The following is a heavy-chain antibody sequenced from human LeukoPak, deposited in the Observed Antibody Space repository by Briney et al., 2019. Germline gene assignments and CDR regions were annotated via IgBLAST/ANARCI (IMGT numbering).Heavy chain of an antibody. V-gene: IGHV3-23*01. Sequence: GGSLRLSCAASGFTFSSYAMSWVRQAPGKGLEWVSAISGSGGSTYYADSAKGRFTISRDNSKNTLYLQMNSLRAEDTAVYYCAKDYIVVVPAAILYFDYWGQGTLVTVSS. CDR3: AKDYIVVVPAAILYFDY. D-gene: IGHD2-2*01. CDR1: GFTFSSYA. J-gene: IGHJ4*02. CDR2: ISGSGGST.